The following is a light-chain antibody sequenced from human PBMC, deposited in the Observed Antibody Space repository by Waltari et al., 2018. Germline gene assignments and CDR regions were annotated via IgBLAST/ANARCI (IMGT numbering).Light chain of an antibody. CDR1: SSDVGGYNY. CDR3: SSYTGSRSVV. J-gene: IGLJ2*01. Sequence: QSALTQPASVSGSPGQSIAISCTATSSDVGGYNYVSWYQQHPGKAPKVMIYEVSSRPSGVSNRFSGSKSGNTASLTISDLQAEDEADYYCSSYTGSRSVVFGGGTKVTVL. V-gene: IGLV2-14*03. CDR2: EVS.